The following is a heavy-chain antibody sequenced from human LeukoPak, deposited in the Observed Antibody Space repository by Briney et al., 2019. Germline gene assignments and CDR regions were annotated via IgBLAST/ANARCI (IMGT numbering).Heavy chain of an antibody. D-gene: IGHD6-13*01. J-gene: IGHJ5*02. V-gene: IGHV4-34*01. CDR2: INHSGST. CDR3: ARAHSSSRYNWSDP. Sequence: SETLSLTCAVYGGSFSGYYWSWIRQPPGKGLEWIGEINHSGSTNYNPSLKSRVTISVDTSKNQFSLKLSSVTAADTAVYYCARAHSSSRYNWSDPWGKGTLVTVSS. CDR1: GGSFSGYY.